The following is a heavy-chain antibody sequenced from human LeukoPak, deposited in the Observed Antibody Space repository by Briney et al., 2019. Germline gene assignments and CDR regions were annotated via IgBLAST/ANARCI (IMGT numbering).Heavy chain of an antibody. D-gene: IGHD3-22*01. CDR1: RFTVSSNC. V-gene: IGHV3-66*02. Sequence: GGSLRLSCAASRFTVSSNCMGWVRQAPGKGLEWVSALYSDGTTYYPDSVKGRFTISRDNSQNTLYLQLDSLRGEDTAVYYCARLYDRSAYGAFDIWGQGTMVTVSS. J-gene: IGHJ3*02. CDR2: LYSDGTT. CDR3: ARLYDRSAYGAFDI.